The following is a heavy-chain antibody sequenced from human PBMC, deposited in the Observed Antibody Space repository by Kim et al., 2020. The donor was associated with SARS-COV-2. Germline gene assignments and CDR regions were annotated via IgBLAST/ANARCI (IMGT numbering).Heavy chain of an antibody. J-gene: IGHJ4*02. CDR1: GFTFRIYW. Sequence: GGSLRLSCAASGFTFRIYWMHWVRQAPGKGLVWVSRINTDGTFSNYADSVRGQFTISRDLATNTVYLQMNSLRAEDTAVYFCAGAVGPTRNDFWGQGTLVTVSS. D-gene: IGHD3-16*01. CDR3: AGAVGPTRNDF. CDR2: INTDGTFS. V-gene: IGHV3-74*01.